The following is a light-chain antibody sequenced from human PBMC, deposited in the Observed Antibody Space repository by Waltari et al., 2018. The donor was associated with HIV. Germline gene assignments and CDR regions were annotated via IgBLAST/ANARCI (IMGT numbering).Light chain of an antibody. CDR1: SSDVGGYNY. CDR3: SSYTSSSTRV. CDR2: DVS. Sequence: QSALTQPASVSGSPGQSITISCTGTSSDVGGYNYVPWYQQHPGKAPKLMIYDVSNRPSGVSNRFSVSKSGNTASLTICGLQAEDEAEYYGSSYTSSSTRVFGGGTKLTVL. J-gene: IGLJ3*02. V-gene: IGLV2-14*01.